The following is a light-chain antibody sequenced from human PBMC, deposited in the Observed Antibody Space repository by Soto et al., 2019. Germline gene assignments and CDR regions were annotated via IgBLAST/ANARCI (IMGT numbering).Light chain of an antibody. J-gene: IGLJ2*01. CDR1: NSNIGADYG. CDR3: QSFDSSFIGLV. CDR2: DNT. V-gene: IGLV1-40*01. Sequence: QSVLTQPPSVTGAPGQRVTISCTGSNSNIGADYGVHWYQQFPETAPKLLIYDNTNRPSGVPDRFSGSKSGTSASLAITRLQAEDEADYYCQSFDSSFIGLVFGGGTKLTVL.